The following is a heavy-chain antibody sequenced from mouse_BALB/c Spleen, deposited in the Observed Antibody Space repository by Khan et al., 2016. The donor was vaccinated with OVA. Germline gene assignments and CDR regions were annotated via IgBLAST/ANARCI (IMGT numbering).Heavy chain of an antibody. CDR1: GYTFTDYN. V-gene: IGHV1S29*02. J-gene: IGHJ4*01. D-gene: IGHD3-3*01. Sequence: IQLVQSGPELVKPGASVKISCKASGYTFTDYNMHWVKQTHGKSLEWIGDLYPHSGGSEYNQRFKNRVTLAVDISSYTAYMELHCLTSEDSAVYFCARVGSSYYGMDYWGQGTSVTVSS. CDR3: ARVGSSYYGMDY. CDR2: LYPHSGGS.